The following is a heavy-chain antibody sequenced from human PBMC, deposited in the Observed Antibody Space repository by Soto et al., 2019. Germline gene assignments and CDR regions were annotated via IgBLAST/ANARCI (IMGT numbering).Heavy chain of an antibody. CDR1: GFTFSSYG. J-gene: IGHJ3*02. Sequence: PGGSLRLSCAASGFTFSSYGIHWVRQAPGKGLEWVAVISYDGSNKYYADSVKGRFTISRDNSKNTLYLQMNSLRAEDTAVYYCASGSYLNAFDIWGQGTMVTVS. D-gene: IGHD1-26*01. V-gene: IGHV3-30*03. CDR3: ASGSYLNAFDI. CDR2: ISYDGSNK.